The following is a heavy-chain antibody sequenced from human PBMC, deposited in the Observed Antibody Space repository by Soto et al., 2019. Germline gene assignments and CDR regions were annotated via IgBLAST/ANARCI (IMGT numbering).Heavy chain of an antibody. CDR2: IYSGGST. J-gene: IGHJ3*02. D-gene: IGHD2-15*01. CDR3: ARFYCSGGSCYYPDAFDI. Sequence: GGSLRLSCAASGFTVSSNYMSWVRQAPGKGLEWVSVIYSGGSTYYADSVKGRFTISRHNSKNTLYLQMNSLRAEDTVVYYCARFYCSGGSCYYPDAFDIWGQGTMVTVSS. CDR1: GFTVSSNY. V-gene: IGHV3-53*04.